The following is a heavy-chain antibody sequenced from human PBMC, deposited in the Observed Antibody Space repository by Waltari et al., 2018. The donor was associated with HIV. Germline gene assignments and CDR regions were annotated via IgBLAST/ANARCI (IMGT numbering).Heavy chain of an antibody. V-gene: IGHV3-30*18. CDR3: AKPAAMASYGMDV. CDR2: ISYDGSNK. D-gene: IGHD5-18*01. J-gene: IGHJ6*02. Sequence: QVQLVESGGGVVQPGRSLRLSCAASGFTFSSYGMHWVRQATGKGLEWVAVISYDGSNKYYADSVKGRFTISRDNSKNTLYLQMNSLRAEDMAVYYCAKPAAMASYGMDVWGQGTTVTVSS. CDR1: GFTFSSYG.